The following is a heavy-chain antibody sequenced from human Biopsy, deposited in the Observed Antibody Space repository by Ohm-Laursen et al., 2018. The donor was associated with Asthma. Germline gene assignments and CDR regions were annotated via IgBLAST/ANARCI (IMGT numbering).Heavy chain of an antibody. V-gene: IGHV4-59*01. J-gene: IGHJ4*02. CDR1: GGSINNFY. Sequence: SETLSLTCTVSGGSINNFYWSWIRQPPGKGLESIGRVYYSGSTNYNPSLKSRVTISIDASKNQFSLKLTSVTAADTAVYYCARGVDRVTGLLDHFDSWGQGTLVTVSS. D-gene: IGHD2-21*02. CDR2: VYYSGST. CDR3: ARGVDRVTGLLDHFDS.